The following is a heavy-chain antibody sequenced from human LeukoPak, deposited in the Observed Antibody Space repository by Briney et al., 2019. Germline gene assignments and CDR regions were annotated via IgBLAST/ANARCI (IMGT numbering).Heavy chain of an antibody. CDR2: IIPIFGTA. V-gene: IGHV1-69*13. CDR1: GGTFSSYA. Sequence: ASVKVSCKASGGTFSSYAISWVRQAPGQGLEWMGGIIPIFGTANYAQKFQGRVTITADESTSTAYMELSSLRSEDTAVYYCARGRSDIVVVQAARRNYYYYGMDVWGKGTTVTVSS. CDR3: ARGRSDIVVVQAARRNYYYYGMDV. J-gene: IGHJ6*04. D-gene: IGHD2-2*01.